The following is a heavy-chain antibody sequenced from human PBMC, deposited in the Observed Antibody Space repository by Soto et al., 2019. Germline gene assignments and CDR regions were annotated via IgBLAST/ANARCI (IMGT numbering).Heavy chain of an antibody. CDR2: IIPIFGTA. Sequence: QVQLVQSGAEVKKPGSSVKVSCKASGGTFSSYAISWVRQAPGQGLEWMGGIIPIFGTANYAQMCQGRVTITADESTSTAYMGLSSLRSEDTAVYYCARAGGARGPYYYGMDVWGQGTTVTVSS. CDR1: GGTFSSYA. CDR3: ARAGGARGPYYYGMDV. J-gene: IGHJ6*02. D-gene: IGHD1-26*01. V-gene: IGHV1-69*01.